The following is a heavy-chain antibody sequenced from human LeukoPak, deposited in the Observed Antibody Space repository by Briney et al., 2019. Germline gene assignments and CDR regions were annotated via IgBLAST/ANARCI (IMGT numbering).Heavy chain of an antibody. CDR3: AAGYCSGGSCYSFHDAFDI. D-gene: IGHD2-15*01. V-gene: IGHV1-24*01. J-gene: IGHJ3*02. CDR1: GHTLTELS. CDR2: FDPEDGET. Sequence: AASVKVSCKVSGHTLTELSMHWVRQAPGKGLEWMGGFDPEDGETIYAQKFQGRVTMTEDTSTDTAYMELSSLRSEDTAVYYCAAGYCSGGSCYSFHDAFDIWGQGTMVTVSS.